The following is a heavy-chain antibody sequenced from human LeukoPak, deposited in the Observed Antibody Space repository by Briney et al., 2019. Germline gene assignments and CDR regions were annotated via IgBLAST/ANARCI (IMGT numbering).Heavy chain of an antibody. J-gene: IGHJ4*02. Sequence: GGSLRLSCAASGFTVSTNYMSWVRQAPGKGLEWVSVIYSADSTYYADSVKGRFTISRDNSKNTLYLQMNSLRAEDTAVYYCASPIVVVVAVNYWGQGTLVTVSS. CDR3: ASPIVVVVAVNY. D-gene: IGHD2-15*01. CDR2: IYSADST. CDR1: GFTVSTNY. V-gene: IGHV3-53*01.